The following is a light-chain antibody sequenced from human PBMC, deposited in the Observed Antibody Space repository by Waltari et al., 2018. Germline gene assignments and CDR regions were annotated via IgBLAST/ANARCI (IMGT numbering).Light chain of an antibody. V-gene: IGKV3-15*01. J-gene: IGKJ1*01. Sequence: EIVMTQSPATLSVSPGERATLSCRASQRVSSNLDWYQQKPGQAPRLLIYCASTRATGIPSSFSGSGSGTEFTLTISSLQSEDFAVYYCQQYNNWPPWTFGQGTKVEIK. CDR1: QRVSSN. CDR2: CAS. CDR3: QQYNNWPPWT.